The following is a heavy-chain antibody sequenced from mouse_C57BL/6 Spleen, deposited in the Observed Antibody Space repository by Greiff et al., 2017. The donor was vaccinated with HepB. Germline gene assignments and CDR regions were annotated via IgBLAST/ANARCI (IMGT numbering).Heavy chain of an antibody. CDR3: TTGPLYYGSSHYFDY. Sequence: VQLKQSGAELVRPGASVKLSCTASGFNIKDDYMHWVKQRPEQGLEWIGWIDPENGATEYASKFQGKATITADTSSNTAYMPLSSLTSEDTAVYFFTTGPLYYGSSHYFDYWGQGTTLTVSS. V-gene: IGHV14-4*01. D-gene: IGHD1-1*01. CDR2: IDPENGAT. CDR1: GFNIKDDY. J-gene: IGHJ2*01.